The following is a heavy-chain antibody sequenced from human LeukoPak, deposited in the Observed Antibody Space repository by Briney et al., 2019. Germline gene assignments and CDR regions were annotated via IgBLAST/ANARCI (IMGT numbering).Heavy chain of an antibody. J-gene: IGHJ4*02. Sequence: GGSLRLSCAASGFTFSSYAMSWVRQAPGKGLEWVSTISASGSHTHYADSVKCRFAISRDNARNTLYLQMSSLRADDTAVYYCAKDPGDSSWYFVLWGQGTLVTVSS. CDR3: AKDPGDSSWYFVL. CDR1: GFTFSSYA. CDR2: ISASGSHT. D-gene: IGHD6-13*01. V-gene: IGHV3-23*01.